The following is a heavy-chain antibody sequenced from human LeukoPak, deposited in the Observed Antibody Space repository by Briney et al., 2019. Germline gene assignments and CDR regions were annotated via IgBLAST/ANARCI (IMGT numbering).Heavy chain of an antibody. CDR3: ARGRSSRITMIVVVPRGYYMDV. D-gene: IGHD3-22*01. V-gene: IGHV4-4*07. J-gene: IGHJ6*03. CDR1: GGSISSYY. Sequence: PSETLSLTCTVSGGSISSYYWSWIRQPAGKGLEWIGRIYTSGSTNYNPSLKSRVTISVDTSKNQFSLKLSSVTAADTAVYYCARGRSSRITMIVVVPRGYYMDVWGKGTTVTVSS. CDR2: IYTSGST.